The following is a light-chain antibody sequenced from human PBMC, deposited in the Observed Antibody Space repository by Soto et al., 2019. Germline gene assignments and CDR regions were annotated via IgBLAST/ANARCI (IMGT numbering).Light chain of an antibody. Sequence: EIVLTQSPGTLSLSPGERATLSCRASQSVSSNSLAWYQQKSGQAPRLLIYGASSRAGGIPDRFSGSGSGTDFTLTINRLQPEDFAVYFCQQYETSPYTFAQGTKLEI. CDR2: GAS. CDR3: QQYETSPYT. J-gene: IGKJ2*01. V-gene: IGKV3-20*01. CDR1: QSVSSNS.